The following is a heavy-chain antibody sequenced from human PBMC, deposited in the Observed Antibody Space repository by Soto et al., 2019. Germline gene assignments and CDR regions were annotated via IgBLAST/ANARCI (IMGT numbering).Heavy chain of an antibody. V-gene: IGHV3-23*01. CDR3: AKGSFSSGWYPYGMDV. J-gene: IGHJ6*02. D-gene: IGHD6-19*01. CDR1: GFTFSSYA. Sequence: GGSLRLSCAASGFTFSSYAMSWVRQATGKGLEWVSAISGSGGSTYYADSVKGRFTISRDNSKNTLYLQMNSLRAEDTAVYYCAKGSFSSGWYPYGMDVWGQGTTVTVSS. CDR2: ISGSGGST.